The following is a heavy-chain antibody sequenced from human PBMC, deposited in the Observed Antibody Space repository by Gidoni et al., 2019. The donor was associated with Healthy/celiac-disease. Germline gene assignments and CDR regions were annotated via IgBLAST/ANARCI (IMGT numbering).Heavy chain of an antibody. Sequence: QVQLQESGPGLVKPSETLSLTCTVSGGPISSYYWSWIRQPPGKGLEWIGYIYYSGSTNYNPSLKSRVTISVDTSKNQFSLKLSSVTAADTAVYYCARHYGAVAEARFDYWGQGTLVTVSS. CDR2: IYYSGST. V-gene: IGHV4-59*08. CDR3: ARHYGAVAEARFDY. D-gene: IGHD6-19*01. J-gene: IGHJ4*02. CDR1: GGPISSYY.